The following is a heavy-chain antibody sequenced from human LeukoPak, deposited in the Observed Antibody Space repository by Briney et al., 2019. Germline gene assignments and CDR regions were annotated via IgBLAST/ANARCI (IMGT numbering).Heavy chain of an antibody. CDR1: GFTFSSYG. Sequence: GGSLRLSCAASGFTFSSYGMHWVRQAPGKGLEWVAFIRYDGSNKYYADSVKGRFTISRDNSKNTLYLQMNSLRAEDTAVYYCAKLYSSGWGNAFDIWGQGTMVTVSS. CDR3: AKLYSSGWGNAFDI. V-gene: IGHV3-30*02. D-gene: IGHD6-19*01. J-gene: IGHJ3*02. CDR2: IRYDGSNK.